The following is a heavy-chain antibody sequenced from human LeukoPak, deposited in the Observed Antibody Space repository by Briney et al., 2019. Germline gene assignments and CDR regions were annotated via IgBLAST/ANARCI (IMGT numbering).Heavy chain of an antibody. D-gene: IGHD6-19*01. CDR3: ARWSGWHGADYYYGMDV. V-gene: IGHV4-34*01. Sequence: PSETLSLTCAVYGGSFSGYYWSWIRQPPGKGLEWIGEINHSGSTNYNPSLKSRVTISVDTSKNQFSLKLSSVTAADTAVYYCARWSGWHGADYYYGMDVWGQGTTVTVSS. J-gene: IGHJ6*02. CDR1: GGSFSGYY. CDR2: INHSGST.